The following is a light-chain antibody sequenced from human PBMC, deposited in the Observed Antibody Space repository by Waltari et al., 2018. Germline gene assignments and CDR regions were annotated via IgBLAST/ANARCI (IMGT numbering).Light chain of an antibody. Sequence: DIHFTQSPSFLSASVGDRVTITCRASQDISSNLSWYHQKPGKAPKLLIYRASTLQSAVPSRFSCSESGTEFTLTISSLQSEDFATYACLPLNSYPRTFGQGTKVEVK. CDR3: LPLNSYPRT. J-gene: IGKJ1*01. CDR1: QDISSN. V-gene: IGKV1-9*01. CDR2: RAS.